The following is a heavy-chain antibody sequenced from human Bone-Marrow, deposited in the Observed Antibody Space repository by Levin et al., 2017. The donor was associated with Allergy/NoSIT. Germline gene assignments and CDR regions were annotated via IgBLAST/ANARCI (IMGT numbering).Heavy chain of an antibody. CDR3: ARAPLTGTTQWVNWFDP. V-gene: IGHV3-11*01. J-gene: IGHJ5*02. CDR1: GFTFSDYY. CDR2: ISSSGSTI. Sequence: GGSLRLSCAASGFTFSDYYMSWIRQAPGKGLEWVSYISSSGSTIYYADSVKGRFTISRDNAKNSLYLQMNSLRAEDTAVYYCARAPLTGTTQWVNWFDPWGQGTLVTVSS. D-gene: IGHD1-7*01.